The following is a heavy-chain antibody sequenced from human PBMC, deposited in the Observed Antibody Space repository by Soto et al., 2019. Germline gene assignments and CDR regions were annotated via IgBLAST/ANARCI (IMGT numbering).Heavy chain of an antibody. CDR3: ARHAYYCRSLRCSQFYYGMDV. V-gene: IGHV5-51*01. CDR1: GYSFTTYW. Sequence: GESLKISCKASGYSFTTYWIGWVRQMPGKGLEWMGIVYPGDSDTKYSPSFQGQVTISADKSITTAYLQWSSLKASDTAMYYCARHAYYCRSLRCSQFYYGMDVWGQGTTATVSS. J-gene: IGHJ6*02. CDR2: VYPGDSDT. D-gene: IGHD2-2*01.